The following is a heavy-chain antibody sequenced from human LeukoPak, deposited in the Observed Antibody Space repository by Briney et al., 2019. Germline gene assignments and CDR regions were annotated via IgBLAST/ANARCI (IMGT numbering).Heavy chain of an antibody. J-gene: IGHJ5*02. CDR3: ARAVAGGGWFDP. D-gene: IGHD6-19*01. CDR2: IYYSGST. CDR1: GGSISSGDYY. V-gene: IGHV4-30-4*08. Sequence: SETLSLTCTVSGGSISSGDYYWRWIRQPPGKGLEWIGYIYYSGSTYYNPSLKSRVTISVDTSKNQFSLKLSSVTAADTAVYYCARAVAGGGWFDPWGQGTLVTVSS.